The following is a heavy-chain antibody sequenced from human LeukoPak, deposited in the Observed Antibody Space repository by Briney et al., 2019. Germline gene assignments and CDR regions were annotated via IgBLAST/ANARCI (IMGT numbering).Heavy chain of an antibody. D-gene: IGHD2-15*01. CDR2: ITGDGGGT. CDR3: ARDSSDVVLDDGYYFDY. J-gene: IGHJ4*02. Sequence: PGGSLRLSCAASGFTFRNYVMSWVRQVPGKGLEWVSAITGDGGGTNHADSVKGRFTISRDNSRNTLYLQMNSLRAEDTAVYYCARDSSDVVLDDGYYFDYWGQGTLVTVSS. CDR1: GFTFRNYV. V-gene: IGHV3-23*01.